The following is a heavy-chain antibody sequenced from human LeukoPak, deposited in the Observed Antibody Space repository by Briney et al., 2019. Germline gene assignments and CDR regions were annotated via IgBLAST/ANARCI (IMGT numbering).Heavy chain of an antibody. CDR3: AREPSTVSWVDP. CDR1: GGSISSGSYY. CDR2: IYTSGST. Sequence: PSQTLSLTCTVSGGSISSGSYYWSWIRQPAGKGLEWIGRIYTSGSTNYNPSLKSRVTMSVDTSKNQFSLNLSSVTAADTAVYYCAREPSTVSWVDPWGQGTLVTVSS. D-gene: IGHD2-8*02. V-gene: IGHV4-61*02. J-gene: IGHJ5*02.